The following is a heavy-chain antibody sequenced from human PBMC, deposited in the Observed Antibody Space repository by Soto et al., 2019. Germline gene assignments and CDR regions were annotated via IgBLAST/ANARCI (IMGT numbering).Heavy chain of an antibody. Sequence: GGSLRLSCAASGFTFSSYGMHWVRQAPGKGLEWVAVIWYDGSNKYYADSVKGRFTISRDNSKNTLYLQVNSLRAEDTAVYYCARGARGLFVEWLLYNDAFDIWGQGTMVTVSS. J-gene: IGHJ3*02. CDR2: IWYDGSNK. CDR1: GFTFSSYG. CDR3: ARGARGLFVEWLLYNDAFDI. V-gene: IGHV3-33*01. D-gene: IGHD3-3*01.